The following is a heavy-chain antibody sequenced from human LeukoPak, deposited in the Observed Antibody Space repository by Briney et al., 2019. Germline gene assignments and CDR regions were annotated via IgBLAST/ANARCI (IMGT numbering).Heavy chain of an antibody. D-gene: IGHD3-3*01. J-gene: IGHJ4*02. CDR2: ISYDGSNK. V-gene: IGHV3-30*19. CDR1: GFTFSSFG. Sequence: PGKSLRLSCAASGFTFSSFGMHWVRQAPGKGLEWVAVISYDGSNKYYADSVKGRFTISRDNSKNTLYLQMNSLRAEDTAVYYCAREWSGYYSRYYFDYWGQGTLVTVSS. CDR3: AREWSGYYSRYYFDY.